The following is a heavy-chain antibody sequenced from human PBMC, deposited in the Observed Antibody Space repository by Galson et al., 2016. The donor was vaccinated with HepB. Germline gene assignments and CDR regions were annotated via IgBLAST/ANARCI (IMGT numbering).Heavy chain of an antibody. Sequence: SLRLSCAASGFNFENYVMHWVRQVPGKGLVWVSRISHDGSHISYADFVKGRFTISRDNAKNTLFLQLNSLRAEDTAVYYCVGDVNFKIDYWGQGTLVTVSS. J-gene: IGHJ4*02. CDR3: VGDVNFKIDY. CDR2: ISHDGSHI. CDR1: GFNFENYV. V-gene: IGHV3-74*01. D-gene: IGHD1-7*01.